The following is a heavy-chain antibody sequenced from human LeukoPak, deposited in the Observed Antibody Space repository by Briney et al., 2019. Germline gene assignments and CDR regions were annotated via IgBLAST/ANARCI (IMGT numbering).Heavy chain of an antibody. J-gene: IGHJ4*02. D-gene: IGHD2-2*01. V-gene: IGHV1-18*01. CDR2: ISAYNGNT. Sequence: ASVKVSCKASGYTFTSYGISWVRQAPGQGLEWIGWISAYNGNTNYAQKLQGRVTMTTDTSTSTAYMELRSLRSDDTAVYYCAISVVVATSDYFDYWGQGTLVTVSS. CDR1: GYTFTSYG. CDR3: AISVVVATSDYFDY.